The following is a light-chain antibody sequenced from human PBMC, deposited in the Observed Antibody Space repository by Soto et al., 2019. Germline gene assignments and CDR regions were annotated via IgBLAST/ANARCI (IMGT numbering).Light chain of an antibody. V-gene: IGKV1-39*01. CDR3: QESYSTHSVT. CDR2: AAS. Sequence: DIQLTQSPSSMSASVGDRVTITCRASQSISAYLNWYQQKPGKAPKLLIYAASSLQTGVPSRFSGSGSGTDFTLTISSLQPEDFADYYCQESYSTHSVTFGPGTKVDIK. CDR1: QSISAY. J-gene: IGKJ3*01.